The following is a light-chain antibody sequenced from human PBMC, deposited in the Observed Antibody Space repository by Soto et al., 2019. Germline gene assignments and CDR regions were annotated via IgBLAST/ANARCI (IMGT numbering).Light chain of an antibody. CDR2: KAS. Sequence: DIEMTQSPSTLSASVGDRVTITCRASQNILSWLDWYQQRPGKVPQLLIYKASTLESGVPSRFSGSGSGTEFTLTITNLQPGDFATYYCQQYFNYTSFGHGTKVDI. V-gene: IGKV1-5*03. CDR1: QNILSW. J-gene: IGKJ1*01. CDR3: QQYFNYTS.